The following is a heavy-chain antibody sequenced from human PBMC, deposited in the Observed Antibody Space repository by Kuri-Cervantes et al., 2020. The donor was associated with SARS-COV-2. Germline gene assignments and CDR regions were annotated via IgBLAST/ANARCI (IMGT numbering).Heavy chain of an antibody. V-gene: IGHV4-59*12. CDR2: IYYSGST. Sequence: LSCTVSGGSISSYYWSWIRQPPGQGLEWLGYIYYSGSTKYNPSLESRVTISLDTSRNQFSLKLSSVTAADSAVYYCARSGYYSRGVTYYYMDVWDKGTTVTVSS. CDR1: GGSISSYY. CDR3: ARSGYYSRGVTYYYMDV. D-gene: IGHD3-22*01. J-gene: IGHJ6*03.